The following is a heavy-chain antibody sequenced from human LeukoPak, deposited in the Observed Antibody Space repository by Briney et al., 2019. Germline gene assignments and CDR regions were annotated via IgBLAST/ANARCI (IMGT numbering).Heavy chain of an antibody. CDR3: ARDQGSPHFDY. D-gene: IGHD1-26*01. Sequence: GGSLRLSCAASGFTFTTYGMHWVRQAPGKGLEWVAIIWYDGSNKYYADSVKGRFTISRDNSKNTLYLQMNSLRDEDTAVYYCARDQGSPHFDYWGQGTLVTVSS. CDR1: GFTFTTYG. CDR2: IWYDGSNK. V-gene: IGHV3-33*01. J-gene: IGHJ4*02.